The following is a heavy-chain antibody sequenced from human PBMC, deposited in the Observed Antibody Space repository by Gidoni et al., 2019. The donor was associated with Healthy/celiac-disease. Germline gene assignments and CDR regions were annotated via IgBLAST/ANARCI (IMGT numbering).Heavy chain of an antibody. D-gene: IGHD6-13*01. Sequence: EVQLVESGGGLVKPGGSLRRTCEASGFTFSSYSMNWVRQAPGKGMEWVSSISSSSSYISYADSVKGRFTIARDNAKNSLYLQMNSLRAEDTAVYCCARGGYSPYWGQGTLVTVSS. CDR3: ARGGYSPY. CDR1: GFTFSSYS. V-gene: IGHV3-21*01. CDR2: ISSSSSYI. J-gene: IGHJ4*02.